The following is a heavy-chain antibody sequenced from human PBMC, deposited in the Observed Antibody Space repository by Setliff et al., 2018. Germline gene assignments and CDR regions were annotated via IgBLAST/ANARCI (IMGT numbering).Heavy chain of an antibody. Sequence: SETLSLTCTVSGGSISTFYWSWIRQSPEKGLEWNAYIHYSGSTNQNPSLKSRVTISLDTPKNQFSLKLSYMTAADTAVYYCARFLDPRDGYQNSPGFDFWGQGALVTVSS. V-gene: IGHV4-59*01. D-gene: IGHD2-21*01. J-gene: IGHJ4*02. CDR1: GGSISTFY. CDR2: IHYSGST. CDR3: ARFLDPRDGYQNSPGFDF.